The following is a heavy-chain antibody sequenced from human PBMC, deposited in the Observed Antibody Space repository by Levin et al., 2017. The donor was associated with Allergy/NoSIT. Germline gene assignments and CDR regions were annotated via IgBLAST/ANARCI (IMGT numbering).Heavy chain of an antibody. CDR1: GFTFSSYA. CDR3: ATAAASYCSGGMCYLDYFQH. J-gene: IGHJ1*01. D-gene: IGHD2-15*01. V-gene: IGHV3-23*01. CDR2: ISGSGGST. Sequence: PGGSLRLSCAASGFTFSSYAMSWVRQAPGKGLEWVSTISGSGGSTYYADSVKGRFTISRDNSKNTLYLQMNSLRTEDTAVYYCATAAASYCSGGMCYLDYFQHWGKGTLVTVSS.